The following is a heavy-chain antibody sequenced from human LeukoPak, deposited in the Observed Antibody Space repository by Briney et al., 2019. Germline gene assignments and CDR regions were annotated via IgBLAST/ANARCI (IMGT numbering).Heavy chain of an antibody. CDR3: ARENYDSSGYYYVLESPGFFDY. V-gene: IGHV1-69*13. Sequence: ASVKVSCKASGYTFTSYGISWVRQAPGQGLEWMGGIIPIFGTANYAQKFQGRVTITADESTSTAYMELSSLRSEDTAVYYCARENYDSSGYYYVLESPGFFDYWGQGTLVTVSS. J-gene: IGHJ4*02. D-gene: IGHD3-22*01. CDR2: IIPIFGTA. CDR1: GYTFTSYG.